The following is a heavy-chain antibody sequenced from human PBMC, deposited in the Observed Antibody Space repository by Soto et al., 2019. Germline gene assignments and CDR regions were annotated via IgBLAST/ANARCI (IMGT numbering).Heavy chain of an antibody. V-gene: IGHV1-18*04. J-gene: IGHJ6*02. Sequence: GASVKVSCKSSGYTFTSYGMSWVRQAPGQGLEWMGWISNYNGNTNYAQKVQDRVTMTTDTSASTTYMELRSLGSDDTAVYYCATQEGNYGSGSYYNYYYYYGMDVWGQGTTVTVSS. CDR1: GYTFTSYG. CDR2: ISNYNGNT. CDR3: ATQEGNYGSGSYYNYYYYYGMDV. D-gene: IGHD3-10*01.